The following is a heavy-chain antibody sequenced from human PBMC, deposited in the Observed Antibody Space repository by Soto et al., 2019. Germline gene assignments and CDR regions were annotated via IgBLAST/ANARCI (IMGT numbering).Heavy chain of an antibody. CDR1: GYTFTSYA. CDR3: ARARGASKYSSSWYPWNI. V-gene: IGHV1-69*05. J-gene: IGHJ3*02. CDR2: ISPIYGTT. D-gene: IGHD6-13*01. Sequence: GASVKVSCKASGYTFTSYAISWVRQAPGQGLEWMGGISPIYGTTNYAQKFQGRVTITTDESTSTAYMELSSLRSEDTAVYYCARARGASKYSSSWYPWNIWGQGTMVTVSS.